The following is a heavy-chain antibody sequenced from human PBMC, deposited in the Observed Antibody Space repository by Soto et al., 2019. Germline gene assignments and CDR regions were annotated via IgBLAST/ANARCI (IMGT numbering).Heavy chain of an antibody. CDR1: GFTFDTFW. J-gene: IGHJ3*02. Sequence: GGSLRLSCAASGFTFDTFWMSWVRQSPGKGLEWVANIKHDGSETYYVDSVKGRFTISRDSSRTTVYLQMRDLRPEDTALYFCANWHLREHAYDIWGQGTMVTVSS. CDR3: ANWHLREHAYDI. D-gene: IGHD5-12*01. CDR2: IKHDGSET. V-gene: IGHV3-7*03.